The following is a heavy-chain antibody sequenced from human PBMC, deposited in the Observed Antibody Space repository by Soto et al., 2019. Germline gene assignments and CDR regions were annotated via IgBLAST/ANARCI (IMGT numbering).Heavy chain of an antibody. D-gene: IGHD2-2*01. CDR2: IIPIFGTA. V-gene: IGHV1-69*13. J-gene: IGHJ6*02. CDR1: GGTFSSYA. CDR3: ARDPGYCSSTSCYALAFYYYYGMDV. Sequence: SVKVSCKASGGTFSSYAISWVRQAPGQGLEWMGGIIPIFGTANYAQKFQGRVTITADESTSTAYMELSSLRSEDTAVYYCARDPGYCSSTSCYALAFYYYYGMDVWGQGTTVTVSS.